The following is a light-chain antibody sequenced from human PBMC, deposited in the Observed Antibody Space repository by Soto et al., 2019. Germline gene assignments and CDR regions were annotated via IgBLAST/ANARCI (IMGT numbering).Light chain of an antibody. CDR1: DIGSQN. Sequence: SYELIQPLSVSVALGQTARITCGGNDIGSQNVHWYQQKPGQAPVLVIYRDTNRPSGIPERFSGSNWGDTATLTINRAQAGDEADYYCQLWDSRTARLFGGGTKLTVL. V-gene: IGLV3-9*01. CDR3: QLWDSRTARL. J-gene: IGLJ3*02. CDR2: RDT.